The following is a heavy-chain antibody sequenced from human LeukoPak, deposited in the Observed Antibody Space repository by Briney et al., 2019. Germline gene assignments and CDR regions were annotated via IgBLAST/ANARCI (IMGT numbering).Heavy chain of an antibody. J-gene: IGHJ4*02. V-gene: IGHV3-30-3*01. D-gene: IGHD6-19*01. CDR3: ARDRYSSGPYYFDY. CDR2: LSYDGSIK. Sequence: GGSLRLSCAASGFTFSSYAMHWVRQAPGKALEWVAVLSYDGSIKYYADSVKGRFTISRDNSKNTLYLQMNSLRAEDTAMYYCARDRYSSGPYYFDYWGQGTLVTVSS. CDR1: GFTFSSYA.